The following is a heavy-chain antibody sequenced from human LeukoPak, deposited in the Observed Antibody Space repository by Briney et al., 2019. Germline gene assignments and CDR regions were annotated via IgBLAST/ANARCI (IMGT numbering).Heavy chain of an antibody. J-gene: IGHJ3*02. Sequence: GGSLRLSCAASGFTFSSYWMHWARQAPGKGLVWVSRINSDGSSTSYADSVKGRFTISRDNAKNTLYLQMNSLRAEDTAVYYCARDGRYYYDSSGYYLTRHAFDIWGQGTMVTVSS. V-gene: IGHV3-74*01. CDR3: ARDGRYYYDSSGYYLTRHAFDI. CDR2: INSDGSST. D-gene: IGHD3-22*01. CDR1: GFTFSSYW.